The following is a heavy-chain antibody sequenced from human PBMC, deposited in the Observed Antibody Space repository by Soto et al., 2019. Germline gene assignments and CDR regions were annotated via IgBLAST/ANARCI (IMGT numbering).Heavy chain of an antibody. CDR1: GFTFSNSW. Sequence: EVQLVESGGGLVKPGGSLRLSCAASGFTFSNSWMNWFRQAPGKGLEWVGRIKTKTDGGTTGYAAPVKGRFTISRDDPKSTMYLQMDSMKTEDTAMYYCTTDLKDSSAYYYSCWVQGTLVTVSS. D-gene: IGHD3-22*01. V-gene: IGHV3-15*07. CDR3: TTDLKDSSAYYYSC. J-gene: IGHJ4*02. CDR2: IKTKTDGGTT.